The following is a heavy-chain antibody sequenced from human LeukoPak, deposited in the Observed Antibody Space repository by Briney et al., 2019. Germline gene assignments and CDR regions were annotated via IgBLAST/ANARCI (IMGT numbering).Heavy chain of an antibody. CDR2: IRSKANSYAT. CDR1: GFTFSGSA. V-gene: IGHV3-73*01. Sequence: HPGGSLRLSCAASGFTFSGSAMHWARQASGKGLEWVGRIRSKANSYATAYAASVKGRFTISRDGSKNTAYLQMNSLKTEDTAVYYCTSSHYSSGSWGQGTLVTVSS. J-gene: IGHJ5*02. D-gene: IGHD6-19*01. CDR3: TSSHYSSGS.